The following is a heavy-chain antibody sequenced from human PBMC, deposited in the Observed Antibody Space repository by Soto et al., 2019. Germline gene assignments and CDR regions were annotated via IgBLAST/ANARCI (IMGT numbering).Heavy chain of an antibody. J-gene: IGHJ4*02. V-gene: IGHV3-72*01. D-gene: IGHD2-8*02. CDR1: GYTFSDYY. CDR3: TNLSYCDGGGTYHYFGY. CDR2: SRNKGYGYTT. Sequence: GGSLRLSCAVSGYTFSDYYIDWVRQAPGKGLEWVGRSRNKGYGYTTEYGASVKGRFTISRDDSKSSLYLQMDSLKTEDTAVYYCTNLSYCDGGGTYHYFGYWGQGTLVTVSS.